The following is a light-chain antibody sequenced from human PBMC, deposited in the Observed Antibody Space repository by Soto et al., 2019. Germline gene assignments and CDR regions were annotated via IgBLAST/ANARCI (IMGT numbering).Light chain of an antibody. Sequence: EIVMTQSPATLSVSPGERATLSCRASQSVGSDLAWYHQKPGQAPRLLIYGASSRATGISDRFSGSGSGTDFTLTISRLEPEDFATYFCQKLNAYPPWTFGQGTKVDIK. CDR2: GAS. CDR3: QKLNAYPPWT. V-gene: IGKV3D-15*01. J-gene: IGKJ1*01. CDR1: QSVGSD.